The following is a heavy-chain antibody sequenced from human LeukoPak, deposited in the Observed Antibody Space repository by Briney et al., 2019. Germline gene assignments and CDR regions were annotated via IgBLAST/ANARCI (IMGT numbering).Heavy chain of an antibody. CDR3: AKVSESNYDILTGYYTPYYFDY. V-gene: IGHV3-23*01. D-gene: IGHD3-9*01. CDR1: GFTFSISA. Sequence: GGSLRLSCAASGFTFSISAMSWVRQAPGKGLEWVSGISDSGGSTFYADSVKGRFTISRDNSKNIQYLQMNSLRADDTAVYYCAKVSESNYDILTGYYTPYYFDYWGQGTLVTVSS. CDR2: ISDSGGST. J-gene: IGHJ4*02.